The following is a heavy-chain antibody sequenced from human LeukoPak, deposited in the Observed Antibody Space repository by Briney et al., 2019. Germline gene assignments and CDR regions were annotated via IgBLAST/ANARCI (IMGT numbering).Heavy chain of an antibody. V-gene: IGHV4-34*01. D-gene: IGHD2-2*01. J-gene: IGHJ6*04. CDR2: INHSGST. CDR3: ARIVVVPAAMRGYYYDYGMDV. Sequence: SETLSLTCAIYGGSFSGYYWSWIRQSPGKGLEWIGEINHSGSTNYNPSLKSRVTISADTSKNQFSLKLSSVTAADTAVYYCARIVVVPAAMRGYYYDYGMDVWGKGTTIIVSS. CDR1: GGSFSGYY.